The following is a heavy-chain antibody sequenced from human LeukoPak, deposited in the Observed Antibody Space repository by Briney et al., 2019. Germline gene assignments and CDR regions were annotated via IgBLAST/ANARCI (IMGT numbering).Heavy chain of an antibody. Sequence: PGGSLRLSCAASGFTFSSYSMNWVRQAPGKGLEWVSSISSSSTYIHYADSVKGRFTISRANAKNSLYLQMNSLRAEVTAVYYCARDGSVFDYYDSSGYYYGPFDYWGQGTLVTVSS. V-gene: IGHV3-21*01. CDR3: ARDGSVFDYYDSSGYYYGPFDY. D-gene: IGHD3-22*01. J-gene: IGHJ4*02. CDR1: GFTFSSYS. CDR2: ISSSSTYI.